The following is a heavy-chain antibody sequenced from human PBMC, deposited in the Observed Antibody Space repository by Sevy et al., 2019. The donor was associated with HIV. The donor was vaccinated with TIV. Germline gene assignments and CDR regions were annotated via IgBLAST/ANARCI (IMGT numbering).Heavy chain of an antibody. V-gene: IGHV3-48*02. Sequence: GGSLRLSCAASGFTFSSYSMNWVRQAPGKGLEWVSYISSSSSTIYYADSVKGRFTISRDNAKNSLYLQMNSLRDEDTAVYYCARDLRSGGSTYYYYYYGMDVWGQGTTVTVSS. CDR3: ARDLRSGGSTYYYYYYGMDV. D-gene: IGHD1-26*01. CDR2: ISSSSSTI. CDR1: GFTFSSYS. J-gene: IGHJ6*02.